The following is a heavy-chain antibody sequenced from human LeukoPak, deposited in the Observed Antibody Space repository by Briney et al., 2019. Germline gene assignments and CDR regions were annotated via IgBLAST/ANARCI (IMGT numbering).Heavy chain of an antibody. CDR1: GFTFSSYG. Sequence: GGSLRLSCVASGFTFSSYGMHCVRQAPGKGLEWETFIRYDGSNKYYADSVKGRFTISRDNAKNSLYLQMNSRRAEDTAVYYCARDLMGIAYRGAFYYWGQGTLVTVSS. CDR3: ARDLMGIAYRGAFYY. V-gene: IGHV3-30*02. J-gene: IGHJ4*02. D-gene: IGHD6-13*01. CDR2: IRYDGSNK.